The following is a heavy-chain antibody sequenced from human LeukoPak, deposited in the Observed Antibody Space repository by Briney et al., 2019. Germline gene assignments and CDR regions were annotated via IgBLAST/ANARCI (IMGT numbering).Heavy chain of an antibody. J-gene: IGHJ4*02. V-gene: IGHV3-23*01. CDR1: GFTFSSYA. Sequence: GGSLRLSCAASGFTFSSYAMSWVRQAPGKGLEWVSAISGSGGSTYYADSVKGRFIISRDNSKNTLYLQMNSLRAEDTAVYYCAKVGDYDSSGYYYGGVGYYFDYWGQGTLVTVSS. CDR2: ISGSGGST. CDR3: AKVGDYDSSGYYYGGVGYYFDY. D-gene: IGHD3-22*01.